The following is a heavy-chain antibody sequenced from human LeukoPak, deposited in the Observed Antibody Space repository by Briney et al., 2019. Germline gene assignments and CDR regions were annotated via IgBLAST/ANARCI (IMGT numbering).Heavy chain of an antibody. V-gene: IGHV3-21*01. D-gene: IGHD3-3*01. CDR3: ARENDFWSGYPIDY. Sequence: PGGSLRLSCAASGFTFSTYSMNWVRQAPGKGLEWVSSIRSSSSYIYYADSVKGRFTISRDNAKNSQYLQMNSLRAEDTAVYYCARENDFWSGYPIDYWGQGTLVTVSS. CDR1: GFTFSTYS. J-gene: IGHJ4*02. CDR2: IRSSSSYI.